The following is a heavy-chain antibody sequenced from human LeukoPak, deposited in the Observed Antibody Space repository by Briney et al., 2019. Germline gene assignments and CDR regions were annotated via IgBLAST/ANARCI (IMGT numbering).Heavy chain of an antibody. CDR2: ISSSGSTI. J-gene: IGHJ4*02. V-gene: IGHV3-48*03. D-gene: IGHD3-3*01. CDR1: GFTFSSYE. Sequence: GGSLRLPCAASGFTFSSYEMNWVRQAPGKGLEWVSYISSSGSTIYYADSVKGRFTISRDNAKNSLYLQMNSLRAEDTAVYYCASGKWSGYLNYFDYWGQGTLVTVSS. CDR3: ASGKWSGYLNYFDY.